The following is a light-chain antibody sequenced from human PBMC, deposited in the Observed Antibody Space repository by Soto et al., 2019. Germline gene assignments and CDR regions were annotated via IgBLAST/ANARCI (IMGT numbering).Light chain of an antibody. V-gene: IGKV3-15*01. CDR2: DAS. CDR1: QSINSG. Sequence: HSRSTLSVYGAERDTLSSRASQSINSGLAWYQQKPGKAPRLLIYDASTLKTGIPARFSASGSGTEFTLIISILQPDDFAFYYCQQYTNWPWTFGQGSKVDIK. CDR3: QQYTNWPWT. J-gene: IGKJ1*01.